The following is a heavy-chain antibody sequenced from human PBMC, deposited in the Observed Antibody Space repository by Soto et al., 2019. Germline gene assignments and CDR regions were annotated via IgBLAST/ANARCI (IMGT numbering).Heavy chain of an antibody. CDR3: ASARMVRGKYYFDY. J-gene: IGHJ4*02. Sequence: SETLSLTCTVSGGSISSSSYYWGWIRQPPGKGLEWIGSIYYSGSTYYNPSLKSRVTISVDTSKNQFSLKLSSVTAADTAVYYCASARMVRGKYYFDYWGQGTLVTVSS. D-gene: IGHD3-10*01. V-gene: IGHV4-39*01. CDR2: IYYSGST. CDR1: GGSISSSSYY.